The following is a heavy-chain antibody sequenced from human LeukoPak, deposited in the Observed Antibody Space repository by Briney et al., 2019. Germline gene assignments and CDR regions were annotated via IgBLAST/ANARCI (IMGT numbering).Heavy chain of an antibody. D-gene: IGHD6-19*01. J-gene: IGHJ6*03. V-gene: IGHV3-9*01. CDR3: AKDISGWCYMDV. CDR1: GFTFDDYA. CDR2: ISWNSGSI. Sequence: GGSLRLSCAASGFTFDDYAMHWVRQAPGKGLEWVSGISWNSGSIGYADSVKGRFTISRDNAKNSLYLQMNSLRAEDTALYYCAKDISGWCYMDVWGKGTTVTVSS.